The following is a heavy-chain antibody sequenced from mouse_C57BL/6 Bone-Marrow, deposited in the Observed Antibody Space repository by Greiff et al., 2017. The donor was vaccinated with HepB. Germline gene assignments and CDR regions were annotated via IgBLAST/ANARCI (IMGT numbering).Heavy chain of an antibody. CDR3: ARRGITTVVAPYYAMDY. V-gene: IGHV5-12*01. CDR2: ISNGGGST. J-gene: IGHJ4*01. Sequence: EVQGVESGGGLVQPGGSLKLSCAASGFTFSDYYMYWVRQTPEKRLEWVAYISNGGGSTYYPDTVKGRFTISRDNAKNTLYLQMSRLKSEDTAMYYCARRGITTVVAPYYAMDYWGQGTSVTVSS. CDR1: GFTFSDYY. D-gene: IGHD1-1*01.